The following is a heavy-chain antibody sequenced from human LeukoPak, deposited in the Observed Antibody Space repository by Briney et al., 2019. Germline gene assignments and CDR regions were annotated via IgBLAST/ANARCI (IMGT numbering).Heavy chain of an antibody. CDR1: GYTFTSYA. Sequence: SVTVSCTASGYTFTSYAISWVRQAPGQGLEWMGGIIPIFGTANYAQKFQGRVTITAVESMSTAYMELSSLRSEDTAVYYCARGWLAETTVVTPYNYWGQGTLVTVSS. V-gene: IGHV1-69*13. J-gene: IGHJ4*02. CDR3: ARGWLAETTVVTPYNY. CDR2: IIPIFGTA. D-gene: IGHD4-23*01.